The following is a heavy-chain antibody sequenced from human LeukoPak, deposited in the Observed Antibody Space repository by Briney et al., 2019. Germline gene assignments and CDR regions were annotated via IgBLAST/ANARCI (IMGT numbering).Heavy chain of an antibody. J-gene: IGHJ3*02. CDR1: GFTFSNAW. V-gene: IGHV3-15*01. Sequence: PGGSLRLSCAASGFTFSNAWMSWVRQAPGKGLEWVGRIKSKTDGGTTDYAAPGKGRFTISRDDSKNTLYLQMNSLKTEDTAVYYCTTEVGATGPDAFDIWGQGTMVTVSS. CDR3: TTEVGATGPDAFDI. D-gene: IGHD1-26*01. CDR2: IKSKTDGGTT.